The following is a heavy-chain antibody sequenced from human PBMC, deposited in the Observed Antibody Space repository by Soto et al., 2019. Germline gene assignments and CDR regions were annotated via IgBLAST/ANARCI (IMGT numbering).Heavy chain of an antibody. Sequence: QAQLVESGGGVVQPGRSLRLSCAASGFTFINYAMHWVRQAPGKGLEWVALISGDGSSEYYADSVKGRFTISRDNSRNTLYLQMNSLRAEDTAVYYCARHLSHLKSGWFDPWGQGTLVTVSS. CDR2: ISGDGSSE. CDR1: GFTFINYA. D-gene: IGHD3-3*02. V-gene: IGHV3-30-3*01. CDR3: ARHLSHLKSGWFDP. J-gene: IGHJ5*02.